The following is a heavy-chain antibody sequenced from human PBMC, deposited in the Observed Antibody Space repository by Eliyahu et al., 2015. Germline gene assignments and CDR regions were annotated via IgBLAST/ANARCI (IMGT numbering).Heavy chain of an antibody. CDR1: GFXFSSFA. CDR3: VKDIPSADGYNFVFDF. J-gene: IGHJ4*02. Sequence: EVQLMESGGGLVQPGGSLSXSCSASGFXFSSFAMHWVRQAPGKGLEYVSGISRNGGSTYDADSVKGRFTISRDNSKDTLYLQMRSLRVEDTAIYYCVKDIPSADGYNFVFDFWGQGTLVTVSS. D-gene: IGHD5-24*01. V-gene: IGHV3-64D*06. CDR2: ISRNGGST.